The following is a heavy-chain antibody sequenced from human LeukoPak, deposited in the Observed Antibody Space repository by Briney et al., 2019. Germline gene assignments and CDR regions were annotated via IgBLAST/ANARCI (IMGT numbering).Heavy chain of an antibody. Sequence: ASVTVSCTASGYTFTGYYMHWVRQAPGQGIEWMGWINPNNGGTNYAQKFQGRVTMTRDTSISTAYMELSRLRSDDTAVYYCARTIIAVAGNNWFDPWGQGTLVTVSS. D-gene: IGHD6-19*01. V-gene: IGHV1-2*02. CDR3: ARTIIAVAGNNWFDP. CDR1: GYTFTGYY. J-gene: IGHJ5*02. CDR2: INPNNGGT.